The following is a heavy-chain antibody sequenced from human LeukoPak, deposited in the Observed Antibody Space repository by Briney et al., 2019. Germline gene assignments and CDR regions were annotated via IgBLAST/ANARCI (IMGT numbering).Heavy chain of an antibody. CDR2: IYYSGST. D-gene: IGHD2-2*01. J-gene: IGHJ6*03. CDR1: GRSISSYY. V-gene: IGHV4-59*08. Sequence: PSETLSLTCPVAGRSISSYYWSWIRQPPGKGLEWIGSIYYSGSTNYNPSLKSRVTISVDTSKDQFSLKLSSVTAADTAVYYCARQDIVVVPAAAWDYYYYMDVWGKGTTVTVSS. CDR3: ARQDIVVVPAAAWDYYYYMDV.